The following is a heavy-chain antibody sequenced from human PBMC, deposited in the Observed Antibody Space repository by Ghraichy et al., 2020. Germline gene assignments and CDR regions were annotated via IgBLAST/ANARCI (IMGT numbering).Heavy chain of an antibody. CDR3: AREPDIVLMVYEVYGMDV. J-gene: IGHJ6*02. CDR1: GFTFSSYS. V-gene: IGHV3-21*01. CDR2: ISSSSSYI. D-gene: IGHD2-8*01. Sequence: GGSLRLSCAASGFTFSSYSMNWVRQAPGKGLEWVSSISSSSSYIYYADSVKGRFTISRDNAKNSLYLQMNSLRAEDTAVYYCAREPDIVLMVYEVYGMDVWGQGTTVTVSS.